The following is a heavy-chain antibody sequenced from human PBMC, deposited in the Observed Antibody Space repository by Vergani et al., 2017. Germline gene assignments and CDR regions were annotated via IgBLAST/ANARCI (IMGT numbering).Heavy chain of an antibody. CDR2: IKSKTDGGTT. CDR3: TTHYDSSGYDAFDI. J-gene: IGHJ3*02. D-gene: IGHD3-22*01. CDR1: GFTFSNAW. V-gene: IGHV3-15*01. Sequence: EVQLVESGGGLLKPGGSLRLSCAASGFTFSNAWMSWVGQAPGKGLEWVGRIKSKTDGGTTDYAAPVKGRFTISRDDSKNTLYLQMNSLKTEDTAVYYCTTHYDSSGYDAFDIWGQGTMVTVSS.